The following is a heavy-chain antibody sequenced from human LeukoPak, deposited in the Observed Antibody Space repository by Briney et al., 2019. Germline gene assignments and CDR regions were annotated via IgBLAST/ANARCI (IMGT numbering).Heavy chain of an antibody. CDR3: ARDYGDCSSTSCYDY. CDR1: GYTFTSYY. V-gene: IGHV1-46*01. J-gene: IGHJ4*02. D-gene: IGHD2-2*01. Sequence: ASVKVSCKASGYTFTSYYMHWVRQAPGQGLEWMGIINPSGGSTSYAQKFQGRVTMTRDTSTSTAYMELSSLRSEDTAVYYCARDYGDCSSTSCYDYWGQGTLVTVSS. CDR2: INPSGGST.